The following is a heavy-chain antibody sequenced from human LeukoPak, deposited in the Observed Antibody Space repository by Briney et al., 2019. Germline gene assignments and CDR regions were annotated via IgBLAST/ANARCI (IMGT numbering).Heavy chain of an antibody. J-gene: IGHJ4*02. Sequence: GGSLRLSCAASGFTVSGNYMSWVRQAPGKGLEWVSLIYSGGSTYYADSVKGRFTISRDNSKNTLYLQMNSLRAEDTAVYYCARDGDDFWSGDQSLDYWGQGTLVTVSS. V-gene: IGHV3-66*01. CDR3: ARDGDDFWSGDQSLDY. CDR2: IYSGGST. D-gene: IGHD3-3*01. CDR1: GFTVSGNY.